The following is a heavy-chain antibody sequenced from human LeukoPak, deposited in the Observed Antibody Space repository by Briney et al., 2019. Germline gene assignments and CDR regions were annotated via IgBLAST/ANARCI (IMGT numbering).Heavy chain of an antibody. D-gene: IGHD2-2*01. Sequence: PGGSLRLSCAASGFTFSSYVMSWVRQVPGKGLEWVSGIIGSGRTTYYADSVKGRFTISRDNSKNTLYLQMNSLRAEDTAVYYCAKWEVVPADTNXFDPWGQGTLVTVSS. CDR3: AKWEVVPADTNXFDP. CDR2: IIGSGRTT. J-gene: IGHJ5*02. CDR1: GFTFSSYV. V-gene: IGHV3-23*01.